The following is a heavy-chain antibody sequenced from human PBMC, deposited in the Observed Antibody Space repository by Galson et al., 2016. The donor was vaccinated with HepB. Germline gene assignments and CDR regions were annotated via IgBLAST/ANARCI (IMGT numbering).Heavy chain of an antibody. Sequence: SLRLSCAASGFTFTSYTMNWVRQAPGKGLEWVSSISVSSSYIYYADSVKGRFTISRDNSKNTLDLQMNSLRAEDTAVYYCVKDSLVYAIDHYYGMDVWGQGTTVTVSS. CDR3: VKDSLVYAIDHYYGMDV. D-gene: IGHD2-8*01. V-gene: IGHV3-21*01. CDR1: GFTFTSYT. J-gene: IGHJ6*02. CDR2: ISVSSSYI.